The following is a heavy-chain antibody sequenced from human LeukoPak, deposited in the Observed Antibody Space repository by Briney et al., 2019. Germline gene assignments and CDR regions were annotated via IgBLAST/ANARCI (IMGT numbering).Heavy chain of an antibody. CDR1: GYTFTGYY. CDR2: IDPDSGGT. CDR3: ATRAVVTARYFDF. V-gene: IGHV1-2*02. D-gene: IGHD4-23*01. J-gene: IGHJ4*02. Sequence: ASVKVSCKASGYTFTGYYLHWIRQSPGQGLEWMGWIDPDSGGTNFAQKFQDRVTMTRDTSITTAYMELSSLTSDDTAVYFCATRAVVTARYFDFWGQGTQVIVSS.